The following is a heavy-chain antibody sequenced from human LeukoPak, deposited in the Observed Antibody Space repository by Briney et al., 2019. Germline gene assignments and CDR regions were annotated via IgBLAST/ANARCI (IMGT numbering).Heavy chain of an antibody. D-gene: IGHD3/OR15-3a*01. CDR1: GFTFSSYS. J-gene: IGHJ2*01. CDR2: ISSSSSTI. CDR3: AAMISRWYFEL. V-gene: IGHV3-48*04. Sequence: GGSLRLSCAASGFTFSSYSMNWVRQAPGKGLEWVSYISSSSSTIYYADSVKGRFTISRDNAKNSLYLQANSLRAEDTAVYYCAAMISRWYFELWGPGTLVTVSS.